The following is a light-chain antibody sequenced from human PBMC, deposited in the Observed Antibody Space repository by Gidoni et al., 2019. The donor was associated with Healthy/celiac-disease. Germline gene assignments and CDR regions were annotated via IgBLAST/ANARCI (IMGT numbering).Light chain of an antibody. CDR2: EGS. V-gene: IGLV2-23*01. CDR1: SSDVGSYNL. CDR3: CSYAGSTLV. J-gene: IGLJ1*01. Sequence: QSALTQPASVSGSPGQSITISCTGTSSDVGSYNLVSWYQQHPGKAPKLMIYEGSKRPSGVSNRFSGSKSSNTASLTISGLQAEDEADYYCCSYAGSTLVFGTGTKVTVL.